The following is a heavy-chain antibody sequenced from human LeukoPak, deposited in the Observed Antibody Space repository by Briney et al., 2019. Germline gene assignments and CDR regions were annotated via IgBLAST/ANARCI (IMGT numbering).Heavy chain of an antibody. D-gene: IGHD6-13*01. CDR1: GFSFNNYG. Sequence: GRSLRLSCAASGFSFNNYGMHWVRQAPGKGLEWVAVIWYDGSNKYYADSAKGRFTISRDNSKNTLYLQMNSLRAEDTAVYYCARDQGIAAAGHVGYDFDYWGQGTLVTVSS. CDR2: IWYDGSNK. CDR3: ARDQGIAAAGHVGYDFDY. J-gene: IGHJ4*02. V-gene: IGHV3-33*01.